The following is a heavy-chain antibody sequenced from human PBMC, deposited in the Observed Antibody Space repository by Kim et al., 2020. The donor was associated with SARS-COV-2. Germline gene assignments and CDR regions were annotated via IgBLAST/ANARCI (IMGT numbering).Heavy chain of an antibody. CDR3: ASPYNSGWPYYYYGMDV. CDR2: MNPNSGNT. J-gene: IGHJ6*02. CDR1: GYTFTSYD. V-gene: IGHV1-8*01. Sequence: ASVKVSCKASGYTFTSYDINWVRQATGQGLEWMGWMNPNSGNTGYAQKFQGRVTMTRNTSISTAYMELSSLRSEDTAVYYCASPYNSGWPYYYYGMDVWGQGTTVTVSS. D-gene: IGHD6-19*01.